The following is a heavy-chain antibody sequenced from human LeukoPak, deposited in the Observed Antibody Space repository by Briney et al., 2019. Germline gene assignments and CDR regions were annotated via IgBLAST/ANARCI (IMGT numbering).Heavy chain of an antibody. Sequence: SETLSLTCSVSGGSISSSSYYWGWIRQPPGKGLEWIGSIYYSGSTYYNPSLKSRVTISVDTSKNQFSLNLSSVTAADTAVYYCARDRLSLGAFDIWGQGTMVTVSS. CDR3: ARDRLSLGAFDI. CDR1: GGSISSSSYY. D-gene: IGHD7-27*01. CDR2: IYYSGST. V-gene: IGHV4-39*07. J-gene: IGHJ3*02.